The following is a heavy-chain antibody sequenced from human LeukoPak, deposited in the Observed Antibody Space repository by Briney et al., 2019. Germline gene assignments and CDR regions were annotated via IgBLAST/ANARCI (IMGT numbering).Heavy chain of an antibody. J-gene: IGHJ4*02. D-gene: IGHD3-22*01. CDR1: GGSFSGYY. CDR3: ARGPITMIVVVPYYFDY. CDR2: INHSGST. V-gene: IGHV4-34*01. Sequence: SETLSLTCAVYGGSFSGYYWSWIRQPPGKGLEWIGEINHSGSTNYNPSLKSRVTISVDTSKNQFSLKLSSVTAADTAVYYCARGPITMIVVVPYYFDYWGQGTLVTVSS.